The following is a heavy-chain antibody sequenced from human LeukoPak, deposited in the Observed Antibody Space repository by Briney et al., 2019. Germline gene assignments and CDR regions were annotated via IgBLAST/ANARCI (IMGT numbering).Heavy chain of an antibody. CDR3: STQWMGY. D-gene: IGHD6-19*01. Sequence: PVGSLRLSCAASGFTFGNAWMTWVRQAPGKGLEWVGRIKSKTDGGTTDYPAPVKGRFTISRDDSKNTLYLQMNSLKTEDTGVYYCSTQWMGYWGQGTLVTVSS. CDR2: IKSKTDGGTT. CDR1: GFTFGNAW. J-gene: IGHJ4*02. V-gene: IGHV3-15*01.